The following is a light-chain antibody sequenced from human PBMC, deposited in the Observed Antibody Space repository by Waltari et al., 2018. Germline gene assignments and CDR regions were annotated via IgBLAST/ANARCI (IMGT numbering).Light chain of an antibody. V-gene: IGLV1-44*01. CDR2: KND. CDR3: ATWDDTFNGPV. J-gene: IGLJ3*02. Sequence: QSVLTQPPSVSGTPGHRGTISCSETTSNTGVNSLPSYHQPPGAAPKLLIYKNDQRPSGVPDRFSGSRSGTSASLAISGLQSEDEADFYCATWDDTFNGPVFGGGTKLTVL. CDR1: TSNTGVNS.